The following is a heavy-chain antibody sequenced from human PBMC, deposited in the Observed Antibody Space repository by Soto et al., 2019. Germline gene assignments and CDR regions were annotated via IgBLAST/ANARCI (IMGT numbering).Heavy chain of an antibody. CDR1: GYSFTSYW. V-gene: IGHV5-10-1*01. J-gene: IGHJ6*02. D-gene: IGHD6-6*01. CDR3: AREGNLEYSSSSSGYYYYYYGMDV. CDR2: IDPSDSYT. Sequence: PGESLKISCKGSGYSFTSYWISWVRQMPGKGLEWLGRIDPSDSYTNYSPSFQGHVTISADKSISTGYLQWSSLKASDTAMYYCAREGNLEYSSSSSGYYYYYYGMDVWGQGTTVTVSS.